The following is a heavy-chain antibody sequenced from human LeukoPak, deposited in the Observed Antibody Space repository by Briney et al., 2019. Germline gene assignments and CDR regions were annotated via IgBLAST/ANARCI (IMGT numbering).Heavy chain of an antibody. V-gene: IGHV3-7*03. CDR1: GLTFSNDW. J-gene: IGHJ5*02. D-gene: IGHD6-19*01. Sequence: GGSLRLSCAVFGLTFSNDWMTWVRQAPGKGLEWVAHINQDGSEKFYVDSVKGRFTISRDNAKNSLYLQMNSLRAEDTAVYYCAREEQWLVAWGQGTLVTVSS. CDR3: AREEQWLVA. CDR2: INQDGSEK.